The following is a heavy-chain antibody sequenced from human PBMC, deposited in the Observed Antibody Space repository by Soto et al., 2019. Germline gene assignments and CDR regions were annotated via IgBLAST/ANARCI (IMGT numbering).Heavy chain of an antibody. D-gene: IGHD2-8*01. CDR3: ARDHKDIVLMVYAIPPSYACDS. CDR1: GYTFTSDY. V-gene: IGHV1-46*01. Sequence: ASVKVSCKASGYTFTSDYMHWVREAPGQGLEWMGIINPSGGSTSYAQKFQGRVTMTRDTSTSTVYMELSSLRSEDTAVYYCARDHKDIVLMVYAIPPSYACDSWGQGTMVTVSS. J-gene: IGHJ3*02. CDR2: INPSGGST.